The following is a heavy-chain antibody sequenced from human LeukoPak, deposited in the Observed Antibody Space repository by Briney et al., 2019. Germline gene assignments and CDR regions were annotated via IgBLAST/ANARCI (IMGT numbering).Heavy chain of an antibody. J-gene: IGHJ6*02. D-gene: IGHD5-12*01. V-gene: IGHV4-30-2*01. CDR2: IYHSGST. Sequence: PSQTLSLTCAVSGGSISSGGYSWSWIRQPPGKGLEWIGYIYHSGSTYYNPSLKSRVTISVDRSKNQFSLKLSSVTAADTAVYCCASVAHYYYYGMDVWGQGTTVTVSS. CDR3: ASVAHYYYYGMDV. CDR1: GGSISSGGYS.